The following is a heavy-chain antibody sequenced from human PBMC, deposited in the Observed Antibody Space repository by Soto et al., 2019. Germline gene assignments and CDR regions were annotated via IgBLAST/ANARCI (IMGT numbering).Heavy chain of an antibody. CDR3: ARLPDGYCSGGSCYETDY. D-gene: IGHD2-15*01. J-gene: IGHJ4*02. Sequence: GGSLRLSCAASEFTFSNYAMSWVRQAPGKGLEWVSAISYGGGTTYYADSVKGRFTISRDNSKNTLYLQMNSLRAEDTAVYYCARLPDGYCSGGSCYETDYWGQGTLVTVSS. CDR1: EFTFSNYA. V-gene: IGHV3-23*01. CDR2: ISYGGGTT.